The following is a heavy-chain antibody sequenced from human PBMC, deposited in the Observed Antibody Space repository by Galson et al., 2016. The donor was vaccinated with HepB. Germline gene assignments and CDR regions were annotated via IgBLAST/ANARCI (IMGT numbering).Heavy chain of an antibody. Sequence: SLRLSCAASGFIFSSYSMNWVRQAPGKGLEWVSYISRSTPTIYYADSVKGRFTVSRDNAKNSLYLQMNNLKTEDTAVYYCTTDLGDGYPFEYWGQGTLVTVSS. CDR1: GFIFSSYS. CDR3: TTDLGDGYPFEY. D-gene: IGHD5-24*01. CDR2: ISRSTPTI. J-gene: IGHJ4*02. V-gene: IGHV3-48*01.